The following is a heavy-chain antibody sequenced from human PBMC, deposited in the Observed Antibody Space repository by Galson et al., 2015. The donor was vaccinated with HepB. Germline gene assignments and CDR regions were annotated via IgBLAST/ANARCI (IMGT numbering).Heavy chain of an antibody. J-gene: IGHJ4*02. CDR3: SKAGDYSAPLDY. D-gene: IGHD2-21*01. CDR2: ISSDGSDK. V-gene: IGHV3-30*18. CDR1: GFTFSTYV. Sequence: SLRLSCAASGFTFSTYVMHWVRQAPGEGLEWVAIISSDGSDKFYADSVRGRFTVSRDNSKNTMYLQMNSLRVEDTAVYYCSKAGDYSAPLDYWGQGTLVTVSS.